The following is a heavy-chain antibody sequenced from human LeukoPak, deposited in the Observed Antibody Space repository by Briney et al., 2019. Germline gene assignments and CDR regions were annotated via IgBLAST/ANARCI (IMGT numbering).Heavy chain of an antibody. D-gene: IGHD3-10*01. V-gene: IGHV4-34*01. CDR1: GGSFSGYY. J-gene: IGHJ4*02. CDR2: INHSGST. Sequence: SETLSLTCAVYGGSFSGYYWSWIRQPPGKGLEWIGEINHSGSTNYNPSLKSRVTISVDTSKNQFSLKLSSVTAADTAVYYCARGMVPRGYWGQGTLVTVSS. CDR3: ARGMVPRGY.